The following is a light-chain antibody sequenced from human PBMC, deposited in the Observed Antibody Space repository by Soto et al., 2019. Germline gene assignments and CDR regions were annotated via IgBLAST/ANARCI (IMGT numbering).Light chain of an antibody. V-gene: IGLV1-44*01. J-gene: IGLJ1*01. Sequence: QSVLTQPPSASGTPGQRVTISCSGSSSNIGSNPVNWYQQLPGTAPKLLIYSNNQRPSGVPDRFSGSKSGTSASLAISGLQPADEDAYYCGAWCDSLHGAYVFGTGTKLTVL. CDR1: SSNIGSNP. CDR2: SNN. CDR3: GAWCDSLHGAYV.